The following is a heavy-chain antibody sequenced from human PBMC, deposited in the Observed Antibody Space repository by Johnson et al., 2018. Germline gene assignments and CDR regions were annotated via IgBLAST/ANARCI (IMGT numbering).Heavy chain of an antibody. CDR1: GFTFGDYA. Sequence: VQLVQSGGGLVQPGRSLRLSCTASGFTFGDYAMSWFRQAPGKGLEWVGFIRSKSYGGTTEYAASVKGRFTISRDDSKSIAYLQMNSLKTEDTAVYYCSRPYDSRGYYPRYFQHWGQGTLVTVSS. CDR3: SRPYDSRGYYPRYFQH. D-gene: IGHD3-22*01. CDR2: IRSKSYGGTT. J-gene: IGHJ1*01. V-gene: IGHV3-49*03.